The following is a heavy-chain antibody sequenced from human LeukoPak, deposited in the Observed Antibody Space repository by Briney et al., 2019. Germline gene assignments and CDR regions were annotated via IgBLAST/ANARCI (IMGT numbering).Heavy chain of an antibody. Sequence: PGGSLRLSCAASGFTFSNYWMHWVRQGPGKGLVWVSRINGDGSTTHYADSVKGRFTISRDNAKNTLYLQLNSLRAEDTAVYYCARVMIIGQRHMDVWGKGTTVTVSS. CDR2: INGDGSTT. CDR3: ARVMIIGQRHMDV. V-gene: IGHV3-74*01. J-gene: IGHJ6*03. CDR1: GFTFSNYW. D-gene: IGHD3-22*01.